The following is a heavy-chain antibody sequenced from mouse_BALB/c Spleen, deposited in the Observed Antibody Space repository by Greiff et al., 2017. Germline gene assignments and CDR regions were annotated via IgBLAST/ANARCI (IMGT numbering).Heavy chain of an antibody. V-gene: IGHV1-18*01. J-gene: IGHJ3*01. Sequence: EVQLQQSGPELVKPGASVKIPCKASGYTFTDYNMDWVKQSNGKSLEWIGDINPNNGGTIYNQKFKGKATLTVDKSSSTAYMELRSLTSEDTAVYYCEVYYYGSLAYWGQGTLVTVSA. CDR3: EVYYYGSLAY. D-gene: IGHD1-1*01. CDR2: INPNNGGT. CDR1: GYTFTDYN.